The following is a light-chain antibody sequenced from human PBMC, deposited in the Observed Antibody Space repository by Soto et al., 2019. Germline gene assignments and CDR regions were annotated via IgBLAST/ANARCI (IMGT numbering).Light chain of an antibody. Sequence: QSVLTKPASVSGSPGQSITISCTRTSSDIGNYNYVSWYQQDPGKAPKLMIYDVSNRPSGVSNRFSGSKSGITASLTISGLQAEDEADYYCSSYTSSRTYVFGTGTKVTV. CDR2: DVS. CDR1: SSDIGNYNY. V-gene: IGLV2-14*01. CDR3: SSYTSSRTYV. J-gene: IGLJ1*01.